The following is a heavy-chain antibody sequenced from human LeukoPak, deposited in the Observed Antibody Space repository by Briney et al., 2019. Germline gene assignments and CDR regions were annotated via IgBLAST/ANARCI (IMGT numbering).Heavy chain of an antibody. CDR3: AKDNRRHYTSGPNPDSLH. V-gene: IGHV3-9*01. CDR2: XXWNSGSI. Sequence: GRSLRLSCAGSGFIFNNXAMHWVRQPPGKGLEWVSGXXWNSGSIDYADSVKGRFTISRDNAKNSLYLQMNSLRVEDTAFYYCAKDNRRHYTSGPNPDSLHWGQGALVTVSS. J-gene: IGHJ4*02. D-gene: IGHD6-19*01. CDR1: GFIFNNXA.